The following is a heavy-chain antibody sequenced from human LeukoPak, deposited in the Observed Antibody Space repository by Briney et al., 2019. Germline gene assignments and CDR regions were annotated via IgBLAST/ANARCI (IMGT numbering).Heavy chain of an antibody. CDR2: TYNSGST. Sequence: SETLSLTCTVPGDSISSHYWSWIRQPPGKGLEWIGYTYNSGSTIYNPSLASRLTISVDTSKNQFSLKLTSLTAADTALYYCARLGEVTHWGQGTLVTVSS. D-gene: IGHD3-16*01. CDR1: GDSISSHY. CDR3: ARLGEVTH. V-gene: IGHV4-4*09. J-gene: IGHJ4*02.